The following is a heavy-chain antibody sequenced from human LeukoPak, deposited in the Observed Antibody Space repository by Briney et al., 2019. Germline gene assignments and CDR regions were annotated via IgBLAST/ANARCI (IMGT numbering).Heavy chain of an antibody. V-gene: IGHV1-2*02. J-gene: IGHJ4*02. D-gene: IGHD3-10*01. Sequence: GASVKVSCKASGYTFTGYYMHWVRQAPGQGLEWMGWINPNSGGTNYAQKFQGRVTMTRDTSISTAYMELSRLRSDDTAVYYCARGESRLLWFGELSSKIDYWGQGILVTVSS. CDR2: INPNSGGT. CDR3: ARGESRLLWFGELSSKIDY. CDR1: GYTFTGYY.